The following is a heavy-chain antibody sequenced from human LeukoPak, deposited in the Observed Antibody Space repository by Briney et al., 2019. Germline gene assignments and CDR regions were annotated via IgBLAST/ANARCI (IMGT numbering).Heavy chain of an antibody. J-gene: IGHJ5*02. Sequence: SETLSLTCTVSGGSISSYYWSWIRQPPGKGLEWIGYIYYSGSTNYNPSLKSRVTISVDTSKNQFSLKLSSVTAADTAVYYCASSYGSGNYYPWGQGTLVTVSS. CDR2: IYYSGST. CDR1: GGSISSYY. CDR3: ASSYGSGNYYP. V-gene: IGHV4-59*01. D-gene: IGHD3-10*01.